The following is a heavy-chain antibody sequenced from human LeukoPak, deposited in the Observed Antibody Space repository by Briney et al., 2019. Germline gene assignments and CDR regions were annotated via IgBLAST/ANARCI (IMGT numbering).Heavy chain of an antibody. D-gene: IGHD3-22*01. CDR3: ARARTYYYDSSGYYFPFQH. CDR1: GFTFSSYA. CDR2: INHSGST. J-gene: IGHJ1*01. Sequence: GSLRLSCAASGFTFSSYAMSWVRQPPGKGLEWTGEINHSGSTNYNPSLKSRVTISVDTSKNQFSLKLSSVTAADTAVYYCARARTYYYDSSGYYFPFQHWGQGTLVTVSS. V-gene: IGHV4-34*01.